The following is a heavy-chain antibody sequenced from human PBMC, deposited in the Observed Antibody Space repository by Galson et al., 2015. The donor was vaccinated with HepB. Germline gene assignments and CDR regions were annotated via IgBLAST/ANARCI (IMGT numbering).Heavy chain of an antibody. Sequence: SLRLSCAASGFTFSSYAMHWVRQAPGKGLEWVAVISYDGSNKYYADSVKGRFTISRDNSKNTLYLQMNSLRAEDTAVYYCARDPFEYSSSDVDYWGQGTLVTVSS. CDR1: GFTFSSYA. J-gene: IGHJ4*02. CDR3: ARDPFEYSSSDVDY. V-gene: IGHV3-30-3*01. CDR2: ISYDGSNK. D-gene: IGHD6-6*01.